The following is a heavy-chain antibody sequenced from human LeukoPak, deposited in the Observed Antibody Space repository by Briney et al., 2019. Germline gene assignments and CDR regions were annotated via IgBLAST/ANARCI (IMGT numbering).Heavy chain of an antibody. D-gene: IGHD6-19*01. Sequence: PSETLSLTCTVSGGSISSYYWSWLRQPPGKGLEWIGYIYYSGSTNYNPSLKSRVTISVDTSKNQFSLKLSSVTAADTAVYYCAREDSGWSDNDYYYYMDVWGKGTTVTVSS. CDR2: IYYSGST. CDR1: GGSISSYY. CDR3: AREDSGWSDNDYYYYMDV. J-gene: IGHJ6*03. V-gene: IGHV4-59*01.